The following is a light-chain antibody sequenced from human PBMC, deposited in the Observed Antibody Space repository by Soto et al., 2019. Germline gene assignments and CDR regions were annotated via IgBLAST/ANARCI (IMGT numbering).Light chain of an antibody. CDR3: QQLSNWPPIT. J-gene: IGKJ5*01. Sequence: EIVLTQSPATLSLSPGERATLSCRASQSISRYLAWYQQKPGQAPRLLIYDASNRATGIPARFSGSGSGTDFTLNIISREPEDVAVYYCQQLSNWPPITFGQGTRLE. CDR2: DAS. CDR1: QSISRY. V-gene: IGKV3-11*01.